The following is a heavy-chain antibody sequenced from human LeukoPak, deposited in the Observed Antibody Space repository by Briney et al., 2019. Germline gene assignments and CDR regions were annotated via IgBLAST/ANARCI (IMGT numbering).Heavy chain of an antibody. CDR1: GFTFSSYS. V-gene: IGHV3-23*01. CDR3: AKTSGGYTYALADY. J-gene: IGHJ4*02. Sequence: GGSLRLSCAASGFTFSSYSMNWVRQAPGKGLEWVSAISGGGYSTYYADSVKGRFTISRDNSKNTLYLQMSSLRAEDTAVYYCAKTSGGYTYALADYWGQGTLVTVSS. CDR2: ISGGGYST. D-gene: IGHD5-18*01.